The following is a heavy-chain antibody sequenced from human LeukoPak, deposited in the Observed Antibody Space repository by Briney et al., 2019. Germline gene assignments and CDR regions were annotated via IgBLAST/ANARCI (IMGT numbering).Heavy chain of an antibody. CDR2: IYHSGST. CDR1: GGSISSGGYS. D-gene: IGHD3-10*01. Sequence: PSETLSLTCAVSGGSISSGGYSWSWIRQPPGKGLEWIGYIYHSGSTYYNPSLKSRVTISVDRSKNQFSLKLSSVTAADTAVYYCARGNYGSDDNWFDPWGQGTLVTVSS. V-gene: IGHV4-30-2*01. J-gene: IGHJ5*02. CDR3: ARGNYGSDDNWFDP.